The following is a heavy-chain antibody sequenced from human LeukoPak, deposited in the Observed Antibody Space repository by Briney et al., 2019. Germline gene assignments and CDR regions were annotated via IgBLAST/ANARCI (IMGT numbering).Heavy chain of an antibody. CDR2: INSDGSIT. J-gene: IGHJ6*02. V-gene: IGHV3-74*01. D-gene: IGHD5-18*01. CDR1: GFTFTTYW. CDR3: TRDAVDTANAV. Sequence: GGSLRLSCAASGFTFTTYWMHWVRQAPGKGLVWVSHINSDGSITSYADSVKGRLTISRDNAKNTLYLQMNSLRAEDTAVYYCTRDAVDTANAVWGQGTTVTVSS.